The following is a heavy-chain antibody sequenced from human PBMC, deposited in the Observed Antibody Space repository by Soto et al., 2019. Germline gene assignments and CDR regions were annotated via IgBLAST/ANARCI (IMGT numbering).Heavy chain of an antibody. CDR3: ARDRGSMEYYYYYYMDV. J-gene: IGHJ6*03. CDR2: ISSSSSYI. Sequence: GGSLRLSCAASGFTFSSYSMNWVRQAPGKGLEWVSSISSSSSYIYYADSVKGRFTISRDNAKNSLYLQMNSLRAEDTAVYYCARDRGSMEYYYYYYMDVWGKGTTVTVSS. V-gene: IGHV3-21*01. CDR1: GFTFSSYS. D-gene: IGHD3-10*01.